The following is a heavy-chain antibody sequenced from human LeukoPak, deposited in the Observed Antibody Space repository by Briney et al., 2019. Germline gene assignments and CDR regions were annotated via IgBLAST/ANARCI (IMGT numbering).Heavy chain of an antibody. CDR2: ISFDGNSE. D-gene: IGHD5-18*01. J-gene: IGHJ4*02. V-gene: IGHV3-30*09. Sequence: GGSLRLSCAASGFTLSTYAIHWVRQAPGKGLEWVAVISFDGNSEYYADSVKGRSAISRDNSRNMVYLQMHSLRPEDTAIYYCARDGRGYTYGYFPYYWGQGTLVTVSS. CDR1: GFTLSTYA. CDR3: ARDGRGYTYGYFPYY.